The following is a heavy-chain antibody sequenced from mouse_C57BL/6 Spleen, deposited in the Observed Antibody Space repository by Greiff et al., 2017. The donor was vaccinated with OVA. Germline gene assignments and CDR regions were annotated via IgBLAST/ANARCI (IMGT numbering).Heavy chain of an antibody. V-gene: IGHV1-53*01. J-gene: IGHJ1*03. CDR2: INPSNGGT. Sequence: QVHVKQPGTELVKPGASVKLSCKASGYTFTSYWMHWVKQRPGQGLEWIGNINPSNGGTNYNEKFKSKATLTVDKSSSTAYMQLSSLTSEDSAVYYCASPYYYGSSYGYFDVWGTGTTVTVSS. CDR3: ASPYYYGSSYGYFDV. CDR1: GYTFTSYW. D-gene: IGHD1-1*01.